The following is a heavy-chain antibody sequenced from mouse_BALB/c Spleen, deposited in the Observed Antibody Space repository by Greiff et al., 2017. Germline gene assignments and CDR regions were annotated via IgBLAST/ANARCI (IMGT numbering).Heavy chain of an antibody. J-gene: IGHJ2*01. CDR3: ARGSSSFDY. D-gene: IGHD1-1*01. V-gene: IGHV1-54*01. Sequence: QVQLKESGAELVRPGTSVKVSCKASGYAFTNYLIEWVKQRPGQGLEWIGVINPGSGGTNYNEKFKGKATLTADKSSSTAYMQLSSLTSDDSAVYFCARGSSSFDYWGQGTTLTVSS. CDR1: GYAFTNYL. CDR2: INPGSGGT.